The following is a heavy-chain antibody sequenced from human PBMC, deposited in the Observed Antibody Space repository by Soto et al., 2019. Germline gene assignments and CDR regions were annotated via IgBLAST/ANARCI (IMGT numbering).Heavy chain of an antibody. J-gene: IGHJ6*02. V-gene: IGHV1-69*12. CDR2: IIPIFGTV. D-gene: IGHD1-26*01. CDR1: GGTFSSYA. CDR3: ATTPPVGGYYYYGMDV. Sequence: QVPLVQSGAEVKKPGSSVKVSCKASGGTFSSYAISWVRQAPGQGLEWMGGIIPIFGTVNYAQKFQGRVTITADESTSTAYMELSSLRSEDTAVYYCATTPPVGGYYYYGMDVWGQGTTVTVSS.